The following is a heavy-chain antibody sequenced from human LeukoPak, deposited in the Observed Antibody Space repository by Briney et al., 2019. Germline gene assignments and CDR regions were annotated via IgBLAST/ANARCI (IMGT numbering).Heavy chain of an antibody. J-gene: IGHJ4*02. CDR3: AKDQMATIDY. V-gene: IGHV3-30*02. D-gene: IGHD5-24*01. CDR2: IRYDGSNK. CDR1: GFTFSSYS. Sequence: GGSLRLSCAASGFTFSSYSMHWVRQAPGKGLEWVAFIRYDGSNKYYADSVKGRFTISRDNSKNTLYLQMNSLRAEDTAVYYCAKDQMATIDYWGQGTLVTVSS.